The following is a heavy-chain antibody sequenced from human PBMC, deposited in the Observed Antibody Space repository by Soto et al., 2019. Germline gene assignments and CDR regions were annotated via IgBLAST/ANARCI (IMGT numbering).Heavy chain of an antibody. V-gene: IGHV3-23*01. CDR3: AKVERAVAGIID. CDR2: ISVSVGST. CDR1: GFTFSSYA. J-gene: IGHJ4*02. D-gene: IGHD6-19*01. Sequence: EVQLLESGGGLVQPGGSLRLSCAASGFTFSSYAMSWVRQAPGKGLDWVSAISVSVGSTYYADSVKGLFTISRDNSKNTLYLQMNSLRAEDTAVYYCAKVERAVAGIIDWGQGTLVTVSS.